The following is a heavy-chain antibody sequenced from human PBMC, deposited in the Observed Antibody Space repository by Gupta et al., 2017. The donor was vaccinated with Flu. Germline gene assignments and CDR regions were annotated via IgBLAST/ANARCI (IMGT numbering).Heavy chain of an antibody. Sequence: QVQLVESGGGVVQPGRSLRLSCVASGFRFRDFAMHWVRQAPGKGLDWVAAVSYSGDNKYYIDAVQGRFTISRDNSNNMVYLQMNNLRAEDTAVYYCAKATSTWNSYSYYHGMDVWGHGTTVSVSS. CDR3: AKATSTWNSYSYYHGMDV. V-gene: IGHV3-30*18. J-gene: IGHJ6*02. CDR2: VSYSGDNK. D-gene: IGHD1-1*01. CDR1: GFRFRDFA.